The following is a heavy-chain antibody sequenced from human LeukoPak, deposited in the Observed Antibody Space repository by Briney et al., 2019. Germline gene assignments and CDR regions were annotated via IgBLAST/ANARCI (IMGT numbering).Heavy chain of an antibody. CDR2: INPNSGGT. Sequence: ASVQVSCKASGYTFTGYYMHWVRQAPGQGLEWVGCINPNSGGTNYAQKFQGRVTMTRDTSISTAYMELSRLKSEDTAVYYCAREGLTYYYDSGGYSDEPLFDYWGQGTLVTVSS. V-gene: IGHV1-2*02. CDR1: GYTFTGYY. D-gene: IGHD3-22*01. J-gene: IGHJ4*02. CDR3: AREGLTYYYDSGGYSDEPLFDY.